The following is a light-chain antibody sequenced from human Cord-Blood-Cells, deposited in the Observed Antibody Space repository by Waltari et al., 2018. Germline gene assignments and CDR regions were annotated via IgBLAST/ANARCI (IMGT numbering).Light chain of an antibody. CDR1: SSDVGGYNY. CDR3: SSYTSSSTWV. J-gene: IGLJ3*02. V-gene: IGLV2-14*01. CDR2: DVS. Sequence: QYALTQPASVSGSPGQSITISCTGTSSDVGGYNYVSWYQQHPGKAPKPMIYDVSKRPSGVSKRFSGSKSGNTPSLTISGLQAEDEAEYYCSSYTSSSTWVFGGGTKLTVL.